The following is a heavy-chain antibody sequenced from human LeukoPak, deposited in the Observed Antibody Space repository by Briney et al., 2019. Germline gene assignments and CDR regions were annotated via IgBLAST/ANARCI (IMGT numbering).Heavy chain of an antibody. Sequence: XKVSCKASGYTFTGYYMHWVRQAPGQGLEWMGWINPNSGGTNYAQKFQGRVTMTRDTSISTAYMELSRLRSDDTAVYYCARFKVNKGKSRHIDYWGQGTLVTVSS. J-gene: IGHJ4*02. V-gene: IGHV1-2*02. D-gene: IGHD1/OR15-1a*01. CDR3: ARFKVNKGKSRHIDY. CDR2: INPNSGGT. CDR1: GYTFTGYY.